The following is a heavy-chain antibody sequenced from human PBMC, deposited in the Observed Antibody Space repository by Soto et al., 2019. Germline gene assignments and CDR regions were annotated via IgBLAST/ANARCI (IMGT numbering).Heavy chain of an antibody. V-gene: IGHV3-48*01. D-gene: IGHD3-10*01. CDR1: GCTCGSYG. J-gene: IGHJ5*02. Sequence: GLLRHWWRAAGCTCGSYGRNWVRQAQGKGLEGVSYISSSSSTIYYADSVKGRFTICRDNSKNTLYLQMNSLRAEDTAVYYCAKTAYYYGSGSSYNWFAPWGQGTLVTVSS. CDR3: AKTAYYYGSGSSYNWFAP. CDR2: ISSSSSTI.